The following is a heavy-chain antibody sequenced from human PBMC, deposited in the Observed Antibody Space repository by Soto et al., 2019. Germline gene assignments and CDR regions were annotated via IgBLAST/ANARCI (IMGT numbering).Heavy chain of an antibody. CDR3: ARDRGVGTPDSFDI. V-gene: IGHV3-48*02. CDR1: GFIFSSYN. D-gene: IGHD3-3*01. Sequence: HPGGSLRLSCAASGFIFSSYNLNWVRQAAGKGLEWVSYISSSGNTIYYADSVKGRFTFSRDNGKNSLFLQMNSLREEDTAVYYCARDRGVGTPDSFDILGQVTMVTVSS. CDR2: ISSSGNTI. J-gene: IGHJ3*02.